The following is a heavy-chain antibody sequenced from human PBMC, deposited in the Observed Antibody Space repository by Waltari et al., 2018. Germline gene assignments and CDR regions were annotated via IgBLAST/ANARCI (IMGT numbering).Heavy chain of an antibody. Sequence: QVQLVQSGAEVKKTGSSVKVSCKASGGTFSSYAISWVRPAPGQGLEWMGRIIPIFGTANYAQKFQVRVTITADKSTSTAYMELSSLRSEDTAVYYCARTDAGYYDSSGYSDYWGQGTLVTVSS. CDR3: ARTDAGYYDSSGYSDY. CDR1: GGTFSSYA. V-gene: IGHV1-69*08. D-gene: IGHD3-22*01. J-gene: IGHJ4*02. CDR2: IIPIFGTA.